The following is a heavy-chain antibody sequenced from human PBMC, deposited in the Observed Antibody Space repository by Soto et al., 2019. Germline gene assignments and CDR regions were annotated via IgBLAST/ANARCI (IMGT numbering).Heavy chain of an antibody. CDR1: GFTVSSNS. D-gene: IGHD3-22*01. J-gene: IGHJ5*02. CDR2: IYSGGST. CDR3: ARATMIGLLSS. Sequence: LRLSCAASGFTVSSNSMSWVRQAPGKGLEWVSVIYSGGSTYYADSVKGRFTISRNNSKNTLYLQMNSLRAEDTAVYYCARATMIGLLSSWGQGTLVTVSS. V-gene: IGHV3-53*01.